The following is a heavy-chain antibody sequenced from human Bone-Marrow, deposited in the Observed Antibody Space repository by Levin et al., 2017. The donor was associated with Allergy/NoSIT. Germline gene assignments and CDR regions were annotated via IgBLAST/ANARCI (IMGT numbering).Heavy chain of an antibody. J-gene: IGHJ6*02. CDR1: GYSFSELS. D-gene: IGHD3-16*02. Sequence: ASEKVSCKVSGYSFSELSVHWVRQAPGKGLEWMGGFDPEQAETVYAQKFQGRVTMTEDTSAETAYVELSGLRSDDTAIYYCTRGVMVRLGGVIASYALDVWGQGTAVVVS. CDR2: FDPEQAET. V-gene: IGHV1-24*01. CDR3: TRGVMVRLGGVIASYALDV.